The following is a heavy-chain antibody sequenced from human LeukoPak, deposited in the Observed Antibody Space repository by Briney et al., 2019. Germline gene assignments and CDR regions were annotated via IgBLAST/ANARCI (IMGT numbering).Heavy chain of an antibody. J-gene: IGHJ4*02. CDR3: AYGSGSYYTMGSFDY. D-gene: IGHD3-10*01. CDR2: IYYSGST. Sequence: SETLSLTCTVSGGSISNSSYYWGWIRQPPGKGLEWIGSIYYSGSTYYNPSLKSRVTISVDTSKNQFSLKLSSVTAADTAVYYCAYGSGSYYTMGSFDYWGQGTLVTVSS. V-gene: IGHV4-39*01. CDR1: GGSISNSSYY.